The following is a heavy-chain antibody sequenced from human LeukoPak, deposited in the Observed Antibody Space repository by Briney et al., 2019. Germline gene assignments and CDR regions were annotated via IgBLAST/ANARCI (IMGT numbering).Heavy chain of an antibody. J-gene: IGHJ4*02. V-gene: IGHV4-30-2*01. D-gene: IGHD3-9*01. CDR2: IYHSGST. Sequence: SQTLALTCAVSGGSISSGGYSWSWIRQPPGKGLEWIGYIYHSGSTYYNPSLKSRVTISVDRSKNPFSLKLSSVTAADTAVYYCARARLKHYDILTGYYAPYFDYWGQGTLVTVSS. CDR3: ARARLKHYDILTGYYAPYFDY. CDR1: GGSISSGGYS.